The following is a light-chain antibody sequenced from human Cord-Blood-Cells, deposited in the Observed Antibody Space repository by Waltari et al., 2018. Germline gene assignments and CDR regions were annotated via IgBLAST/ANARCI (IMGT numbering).Light chain of an antibody. Sequence: DIVMTQTPLSLPVTPGEPASISCRSSQSLLDSDDGKTYLDWYLQNPGQSPPLLIYTLSWRADGVTDRFSGSGSGTFFTVNISTVEAEDVGVYYCMQRIEFPWTFGQGTKVEIK. J-gene: IGKJ1*01. CDR2: TLS. V-gene: IGKV2-40*01. CDR1: QSLLDSDDGKTY. CDR3: MQRIEFPWT.